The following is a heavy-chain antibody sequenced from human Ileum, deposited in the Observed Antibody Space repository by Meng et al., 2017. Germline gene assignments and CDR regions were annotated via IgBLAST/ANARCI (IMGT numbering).Heavy chain of an antibody. CDR3: ARFYGSGTFEVHDY. CDR1: GGSVSSASYY. V-gene: IGHV4-61*01. CDR2: IHYSGSR. D-gene: IGHD3-10*01. Sequence: QVRLQEPGPGLVRPSETLSLTCTVSGGSVSSASYYWSWIRQPPGKGLEWIGLIHYSGSRNYNPSLKSRVTMSVDTSKNQVSLRLTSVTAADTAVYYCARFYGSGTFEVHDYWGQGTLVTVSS. J-gene: IGHJ4*02.